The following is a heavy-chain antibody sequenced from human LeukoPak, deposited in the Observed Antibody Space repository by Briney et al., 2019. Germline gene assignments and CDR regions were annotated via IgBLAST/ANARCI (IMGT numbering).Heavy chain of an antibody. J-gene: IGHJ4*02. CDR1: GDSVSSNSAS. V-gene: IGHV6-1*01. Sequence: SQTLSLTCAISGDSVSSNSASWNWIRQSPSRGLEWLGRTYYGSKWRNVYAVSVKSRITISPDTSKNQFSLQLNSVTPEDTAVYYCARGTGDSCKDWGLGTLVTVSS. CDR2: TYYGSKWRN. D-gene: IGHD3-22*01. CDR3: ARGTGDSCKD.